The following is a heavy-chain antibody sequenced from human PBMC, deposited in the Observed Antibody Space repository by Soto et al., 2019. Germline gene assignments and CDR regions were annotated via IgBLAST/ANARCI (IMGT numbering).Heavy chain of an antibody. D-gene: IGHD5-18*01. Sequence: PGGSLRLSCAASGFTFSSYSMNWVRQAPGKGLEWVSSISSSSSYIYYADSVKGRFTISRDNAKNSLYLQMNSLRAEDTAVYYCARQLWLPYYFDYWGQGTLVTVSS. CDR3: ARQLWLPYYFDY. CDR1: GFTFSSYS. V-gene: IGHV3-21*01. CDR2: ISSSSSYI. J-gene: IGHJ4*02.